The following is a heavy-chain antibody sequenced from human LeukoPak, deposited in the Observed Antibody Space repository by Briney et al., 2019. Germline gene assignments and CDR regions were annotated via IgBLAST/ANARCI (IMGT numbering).Heavy chain of an antibody. V-gene: IGHV1-2*06. Sequence: GASVKVSCKASGYTFTGYYMHWVRQAPGQGLEWMGRINPNSGGTNYAQKFQGRVTMTRDTSISTAYMELSRLRSDDTAVYYCATSSGVAYCSGGSCYSTAFDIWGQGTMVTVSS. D-gene: IGHD2-15*01. J-gene: IGHJ3*02. CDR3: ATSSGVAYCSGGSCYSTAFDI. CDR1: GYTFTGYY. CDR2: INPNSGGT.